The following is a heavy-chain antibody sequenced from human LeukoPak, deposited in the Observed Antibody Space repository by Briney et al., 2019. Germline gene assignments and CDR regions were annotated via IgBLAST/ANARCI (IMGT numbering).Heavy chain of an antibody. D-gene: IGHD6-13*01. V-gene: IGHV3-53*01. CDR2: IYSDAAT. CDR3: ATLAAAGTLDY. CDR1: GFTVSSNY. J-gene: IGHJ4*02. Sequence: GGSLRLSCAASGFTVSSNYMSWVRQAPGKGLECVSVIYSDAATYYADSVKGRFIISRDNSKNTLYLQMNSLRAEDTAVYYCATLAAAGTLDYWGQGTLVTVSS.